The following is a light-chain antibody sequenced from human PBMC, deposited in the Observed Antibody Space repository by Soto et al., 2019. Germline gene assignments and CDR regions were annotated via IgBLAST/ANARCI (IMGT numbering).Light chain of an antibody. V-gene: IGKV1-39*01. J-gene: IGKJ1*01. CDR1: QNIDTY. CDR2: IAS. CDR3: QQSYRLPRT. Sequence: DIQMTQSPSSLSASVGDTVTVTCRASQNIDTYLNWYQQKPGKPPTLLIFIASTLQSGVPSRFSGGGSGTDFTLTISSLQPEDFATYYCQQSYRLPRTFGQGTKV.